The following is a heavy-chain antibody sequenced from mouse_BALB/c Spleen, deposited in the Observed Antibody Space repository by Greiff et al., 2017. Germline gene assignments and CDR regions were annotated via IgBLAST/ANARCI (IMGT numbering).Heavy chain of an antibody. D-gene: IGHD2-2*01. CDR3: ARGGYGYDGFAY. Sequence: EVQGVESGGGLVQPGGSLKLSCAASGFTFSSYGMSWVRQTPDKRLELVATINSNGGSTYYPDSVKGRFTISRDNAKNTLYLQMSSLKSEDTAMYYCARGGYGYDGFAYWGQGTLVTVSA. CDR1: GFTFSSYG. V-gene: IGHV5-6-3*01. J-gene: IGHJ3*01. CDR2: INSNGGST.